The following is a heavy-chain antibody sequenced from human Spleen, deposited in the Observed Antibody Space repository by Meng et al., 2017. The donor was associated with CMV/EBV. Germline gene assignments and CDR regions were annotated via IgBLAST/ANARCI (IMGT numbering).Heavy chain of an antibody. D-gene: IGHD1-1*01. Sequence: GGSLRLSCVASRFTFSSYAMSWVRQAPGRGLEWVSAIISSGGSTSYADSVKGRFTISRDNSKNTLYLQMNSLRAEDTATYYCAKDLGTPSELEPFDYWGQGTLVTVS. CDR3: AKDLGTPSELEPFDY. CDR1: RFTFSSYA. CDR2: IISSGGST. J-gene: IGHJ4*02. V-gene: IGHV3-23*01.